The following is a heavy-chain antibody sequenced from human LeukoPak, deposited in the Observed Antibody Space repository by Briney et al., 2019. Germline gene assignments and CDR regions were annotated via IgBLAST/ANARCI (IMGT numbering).Heavy chain of an antibody. D-gene: IGHD2-21*02. J-gene: IGHJ4*02. CDR2: ISYDGGNK. V-gene: IGHV3-30-3*01. CDR1: GFTFSSYA. CDR3: ARDYVTHFDY. Sequence: GGSLRLSCAASGFTFSSYAMHWVRQAPGKGLEWVAVISYDGGNKYYADSVKGRFTISRDNSKNTLYLQMNSLRAEDTAVYYCARDYVTHFDYWGQGTLVTVSS.